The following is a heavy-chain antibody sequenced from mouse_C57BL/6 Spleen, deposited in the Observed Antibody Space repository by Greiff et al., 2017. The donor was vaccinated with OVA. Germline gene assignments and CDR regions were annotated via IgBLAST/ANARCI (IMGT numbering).Heavy chain of an antibody. CDR3: TRDQTGSPYFDY. Sequence: EVKVVESGEGLVKPGGSLKLSCAASGFTFSSYAMSWVRQTPEKRLEWVAYISSGGDYIYYADTVKGRFTISRDNARNTLYLQMSSLKSEDTAMYYCTRDQTGSPYFDYWGQGTTLTVSS. CDR1: GFTFSSYA. D-gene: IGHD4-1*01. J-gene: IGHJ2*01. CDR2: ISSGGDYI. V-gene: IGHV5-9-1*02.